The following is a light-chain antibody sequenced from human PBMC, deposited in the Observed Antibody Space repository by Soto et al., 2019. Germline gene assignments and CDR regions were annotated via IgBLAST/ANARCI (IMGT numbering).Light chain of an antibody. CDR1: QRISNY. CDR2: TAS. V-gene: IGKV1-39*01. Sequence: DIQMTPSTSSLSASVGDRITITCRASQRISNYLNWYQQKPGKAPQLLIYTASSLQSGVASRFSGSGSGTEFTLTISSLQPEDFATYYCQQSYITPQTFGQGTKVDIK. J-gene: IGKJ1*01. CDR3: QQSYITPQT.